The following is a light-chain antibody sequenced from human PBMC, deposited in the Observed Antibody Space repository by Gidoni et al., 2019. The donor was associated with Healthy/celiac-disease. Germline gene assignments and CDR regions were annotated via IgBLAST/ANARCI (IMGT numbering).Light chain of an antibody. CDR2: KDS. CDR3: YSAADNNRVV. J-gene: IGLJ2*01. Sequence: SYELTQPSSVSVSPGQTARITCSGDVLAKKYARWFQQKPGQAPVLVIYKDSERPSGIPERFSGSSSGTTGTLTSSGAQVEDEADYYCYSAADNNRVVFGGGTKLTVL. CDR1: VLAKKY. V-gene: IGLV3-27*01.